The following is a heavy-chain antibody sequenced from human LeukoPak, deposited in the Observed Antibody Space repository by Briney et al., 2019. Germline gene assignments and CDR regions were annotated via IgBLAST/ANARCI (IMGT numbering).Heavy chain of an antibody. CDR3: AGYYYYAMDV. CDR1: GFTFSSYE. CDR2: ISSSGSTI. Sequence: GGSLRLSCAASGFTFSSYEMNWVRQAPGKGLEWVSYISSSGSTIYYADSVKGRFTISRDNAKNSLYLQMDSLRAEDTAVYYCAGYYYYAMDVWGQGTTVTVSS. J-gene: IGHJ6*02. V-gene: IGHV3-48*03.